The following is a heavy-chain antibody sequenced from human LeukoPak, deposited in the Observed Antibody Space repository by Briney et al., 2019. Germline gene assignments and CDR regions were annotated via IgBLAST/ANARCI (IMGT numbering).Heavy chain of an antibody. Sequence: ASVKVSCKASGYTFTSYYMHWVRQAPGQGLEWMGIINPSGGSTSYAQKFQGRVTITTDESTSTAYMELSSLRSEDTAVYYCATGFVGAPVPYFDYWGQGTLVTVSS. CDR1: GYTFTSYY. J-gene: IGHJ4*02. D-gene: IGHD1-26*01. CDR3: ATGFVGAPVPYFDY. CDR2: INPSGGST. V-gene: IGHV1-46*01.